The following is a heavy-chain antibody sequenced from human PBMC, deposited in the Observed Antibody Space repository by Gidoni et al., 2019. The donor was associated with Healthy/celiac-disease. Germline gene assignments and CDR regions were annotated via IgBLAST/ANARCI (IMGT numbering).Heavy chain of an antibody. CDR1: GGTFSSYT. Sequence: QVQLVQSGAEVKKPGSSVKVSCKASGGTFSSYTTSWVRQAPGQGLEWMGRIIPILGIANYAQKFQGRVTITADKSTSTAYMELSSLRSEDTAVYYCARDLMGGSGSYFDYWGQGTLVTVSS. CDR2: IIPILGIA. V-gene: IGHV1-69*08. J-gene: IGHJ4*02. CDR3: ARDLMGGSGSYFDY. D-gene: IGHD3-10*01.